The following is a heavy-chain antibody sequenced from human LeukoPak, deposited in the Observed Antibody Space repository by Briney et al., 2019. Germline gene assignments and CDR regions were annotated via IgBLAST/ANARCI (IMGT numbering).Heavy chain of an antibody. CDR3: ATPRDIWGTSFDY. Sequence: SETLSLTCTVSGGSISSYYWSWIRQPPGKGLEWIGYIYYSGSTNYNPSLKSRVTISVDTSKNQFSLKLSSVTAADTAVYYCATPRDIWGTSFDYWGQGTLVTVSS. CDR2: IYYSGST. V-gene: IGHV4-59*08. D-gene: IGHD3-16*01. CDR1: GGSISSYY. J-gene: IGHJ4*02.